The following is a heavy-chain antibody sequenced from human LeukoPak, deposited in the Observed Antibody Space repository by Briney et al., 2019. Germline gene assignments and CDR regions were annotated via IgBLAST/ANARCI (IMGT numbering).Heavy chain of an antibody. J-gene: IGHJ6*03. CDR3: ARGYCSSTSCAGHYYMDV. Sequence: PSETLSLTCTVSGGSISSYYWSWIRQPAGKGLEWIGRIYTSGSTNYNPSPKSRVTMSVDTSKNQFSLKLSSVTAADTAVYYCARGYCSSTSCAGHYYMDVWGKGTTVTVSS. V-gene: IGHV4-4*07. D-gene: IGHD2-2*01. CDR1: GGSISSYY. CDR2: IYTSGST.